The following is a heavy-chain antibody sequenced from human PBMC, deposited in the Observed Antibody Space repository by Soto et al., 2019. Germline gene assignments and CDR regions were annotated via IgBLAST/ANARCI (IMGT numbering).Heavy chain of an antibody. CDR3: ARHAPGYCSGGSCYQPYYFDY. Sequence: SGTLSLTCTVAGGSISSYYWGWIRQPPGKGLEWIGYIYYSGSTNYNPSLKSRVTISVDTSKNQFSLKLSSVTAADTAVYYCARHAPGYCSGGSCYQPYYFDYWGQGTLVTVSS. CDR1: GGSISSYY. J-gene: IGHJ4*02. V-gene: IGHV4-59*08. D-gene: IGHD2-15*01. CDR2: IYYSGST.